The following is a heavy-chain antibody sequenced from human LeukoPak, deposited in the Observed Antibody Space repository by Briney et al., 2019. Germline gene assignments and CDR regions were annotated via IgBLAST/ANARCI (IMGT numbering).Heavy chain of an antibody. J-gene: IGHJ5*02. Sequence: SVTVSYKASGGTFSGYAISWVRQAPGQGLEWMGGIISIFGTATYAQKFQGRVTITTDESTSTAYMELSSLRSEDTAVYYCARETEVAGHGPRLLVPWFDPWGQGTLATVSS. D-gene: IGHD6-19*01. CDR1: GGTFSGYA. CDR2: IISIFGTA. V-gene: IGHV1-69*05. CDR3: ARETEVAGHGPRLLVPWFDP.